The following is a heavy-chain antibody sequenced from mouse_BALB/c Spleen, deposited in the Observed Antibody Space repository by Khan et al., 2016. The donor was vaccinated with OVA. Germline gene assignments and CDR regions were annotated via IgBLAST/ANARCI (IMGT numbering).Heavy chain of an antibody. D-gene: IGHD2-2*01. J-gene: IGHJ3*01. V-gene: IGHV1-5*01. CDR3: TRGGYWFAY. CDR1: GYIFTSYW. CDR2: IYPGNSDT. Sequence: VQLQQSGTVLARPGASVGMSCKASGYIFTSYWIHWIKQRPGQGLEWLGAIYPGNSDTNYNQKFKGKAKLTAVTSTNTAYMELSSLTNADSAVYYCTRGGYWFAYWGQGTLVTVSA.